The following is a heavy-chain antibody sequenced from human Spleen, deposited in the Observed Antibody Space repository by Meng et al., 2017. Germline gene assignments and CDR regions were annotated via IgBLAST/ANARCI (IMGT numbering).Heavy chain of an antibody. V-gene: IGHV4-34*01. CDR2: INHSGST. J-gene: IGHJ4*02. CDR3: ASMEVAGSVLGY. D-gene: IGHD6-19*01. CDR1: GGSFSGYY. Sequence: QGQLHQWGAGLLKPSETLSLTCAVYGGSFSGYYWSWIRQPPGKGLEWIGEINHSGSTNYNPSLKSRVTISVDTSKNQFSLKLTSVTAADTAMYYCASMEVAGSVLGYWGQGTLVTVSS.